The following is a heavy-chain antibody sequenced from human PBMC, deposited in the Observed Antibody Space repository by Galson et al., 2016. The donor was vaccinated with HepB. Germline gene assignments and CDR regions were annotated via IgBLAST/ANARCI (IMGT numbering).Heavy chain of an antibody. V-gene: IGHV4-39*01. CDR2: IYYSWST. CDR1: GGSISSSNYY. J-gene: IGHJ4*02. CDR3: ARRYSYGTFDY. D-gene: IGHD5-18*01. Sequence: SETLSLTCTVSGGSISSSNYYWGWIRQPPGKGLEWIGNIYYSWSTYNNPSLKSRVTISVDTSKNQFSLKLSSVTAADPAVYSCARRYSYGTFDYWGQGALVTVSS.